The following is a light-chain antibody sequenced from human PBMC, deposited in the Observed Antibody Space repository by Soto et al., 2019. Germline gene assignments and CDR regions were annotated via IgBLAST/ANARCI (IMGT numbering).Light chain of an antibody. Sequence: QPVLTQPPSVSGAPGQRVTISCTGGSSSIGAGYDVHWYQQLPGTAPKLVIYENMRRPSGVPDRFSGSKSATSASLAITGLQAEDEADYYCQSYDLSMGGWVFGGGTKVTVL. CDR3: QSYDLSMGGWV. CDR1: SSSIGAGYD. CDR2: ENM. V-gene: IGLV1-40*01. J-gene: IGLJ3*02.